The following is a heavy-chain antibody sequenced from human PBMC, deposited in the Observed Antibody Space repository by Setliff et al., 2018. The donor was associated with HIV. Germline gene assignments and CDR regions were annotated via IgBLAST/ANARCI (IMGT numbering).Heavy chain of an antibody. V-gene: IGHV4-39*07. J-gene: IGHJ4*02. D-gene: IGHD6-13*01. Sequence: ASETLSLTCTVSGGSISSSSYYWGWIRQPPGKGREWIGSIYYSGSTNYNPSLKSRVTISVDTSKNQFSLKLSSVTAADTAVYYCARGSLYSSSSCFDYWGQGTLVTVSS. CDR3: ARGSLYSSSSCFDY. CDR2: IYYSGST. CDR1: GGSISSSSYY.